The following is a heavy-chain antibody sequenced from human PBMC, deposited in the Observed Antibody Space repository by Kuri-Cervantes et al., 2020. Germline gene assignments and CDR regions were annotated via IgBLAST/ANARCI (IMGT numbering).Heavy chain of an antibody. CDR2: MNPNRGNT. D-gene: IGHD2-2*01. Sequence: ASVKVSCKASGYTFTSYDINWVRQATGQGLEWMGWMNPNRGNTGYAQKFQGRVTMTRNTSISTAYMELSSLRSEDTAVYYCARVGGYCSSTSCYAADYYYYYGMDVWGQGTTVTVSS. J-gene: IGHJ6*02. V-gene: IGHV1-8*01. CDR1: GYTFTSYD. CDR3: ARVGGYCSSTSCYAADYYYYYGMDV.